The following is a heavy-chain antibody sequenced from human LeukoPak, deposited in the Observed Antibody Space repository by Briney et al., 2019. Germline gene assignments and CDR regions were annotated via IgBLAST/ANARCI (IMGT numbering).Heavy chain of an antibody. CDR1: GGSFSGYY. Sequence: SETLSLTCAVYGGSFSGYYWSWIRQPAGKGLEWIGRIYTSGSTNYNPSLKSRVTMSVDTSKNQFSLKLSSVTAADTAVYYCARDLLTMVRGVIRENAFDIWGQGTMVTISS. V-gene: IGHV4-4*07. CDR3: ARDLLTMVRGVIRENAFDI. CDR2: IYTSGST. J-gene: IGHJ3*02. D-gene: IGHD3-10*01.